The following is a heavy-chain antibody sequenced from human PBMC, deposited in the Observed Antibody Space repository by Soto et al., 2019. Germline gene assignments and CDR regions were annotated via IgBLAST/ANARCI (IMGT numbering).Heavy chain of an antibody. Sequence: EVQLLESGGGLVQPGGSLRLSCAASGFTFSSYAMSWVRQAPGKGLEWGSGISGSGGSTYYADSVKGRFTISRDNSKKTLYLQMNGLRAEETAVYYWAKDLGGWVKYYDSSGFDYWGQGTLVTVSS. V-gene: IGHV3-23*01. CDR1: GFTFSSYA. CDR2: ISGSGGST. J-gene: IGHJ4*02. CDR3: AKDLGGWVKYYDSSGFDY. D-gene: IGHD3-22*01.